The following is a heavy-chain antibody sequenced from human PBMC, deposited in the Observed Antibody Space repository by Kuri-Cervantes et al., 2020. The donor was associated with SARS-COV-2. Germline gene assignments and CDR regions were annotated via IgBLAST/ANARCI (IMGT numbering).Heavy chain of an antibody. V-gene: IGHV1-69*11. J-gene: IGHJ6*02. CDR1: VATFSSYA. CDR3: ARKSIPLYGDYTDYYYYGMDV. Sequence: SVKVSCKASVATFSSYAFNWVRQAPGQGLEWMGRIIPILNTPQYAQNFQGRVTITADESTSTAYMELSSLRSEDTAVYYCARKSIPLYGDYTDYYYYGMDVWGQGTTVTVSS. CDR2: IIPILNTP. D-gene: IGHD4-17*01.